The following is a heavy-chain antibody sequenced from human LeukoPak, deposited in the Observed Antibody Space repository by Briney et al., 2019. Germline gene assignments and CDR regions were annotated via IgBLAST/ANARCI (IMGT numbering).Heavy chain of an antibody. CDR3: AREDVIAAALPRWFDP. D-gene: IGHD6-13*01. Sequence: ASVKVSCKASGGTFSSYAISWVRQAPGQGLEWMGGIIPIFGTAKYAQKFQGRVTITADESTSTAYMELSRLRSDDTAVYYCAREDVIAAALPRWFDPWGQGTLVTVSS. CDR1: GGTFSSYA. J-gene: IGHJ5*02. CDR2: IIPIFGTA. V-gene: IGHV1-69*01.